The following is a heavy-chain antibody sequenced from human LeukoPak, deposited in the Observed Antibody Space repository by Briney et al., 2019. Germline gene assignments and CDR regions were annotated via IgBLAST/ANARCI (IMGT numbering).Heavy chain of an antibody. V-gene: IGHV3-7*03. D-gene: IGHD3-10*01. CDR3: VLKVGDS. CDR2: IKQDGSTK. J-gene: IGHJ4*02. CDR1: GFTFSDYW. Sequence: GGSLRLSCAASGFTFSDYWMSWVRQTPGKGLEWVANIKQDGSTKYYVDSVKGRFTISRDNAKNLLYLQMNSLRAEDTAMYYCVLKVGDSWGQGTLVTVSS.